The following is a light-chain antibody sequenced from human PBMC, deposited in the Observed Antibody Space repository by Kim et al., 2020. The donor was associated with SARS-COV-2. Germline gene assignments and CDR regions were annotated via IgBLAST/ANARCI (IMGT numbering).Light chain of an antibody. V-gene: IGKV3-11*01. CDR2: DVF. CDR3: QQRSDWPLT. Sequence: LSPGERATLSCRASQSVSFYLAWYQQKPGQAPRLLIYDVFKRATGIPARFSGSGSGTDFTLTISSLEPEDFAVYYCQQRSDWPLTFGGGTKLEI. CDR1: QSVSFY. J-gene: IGKJ4*01.